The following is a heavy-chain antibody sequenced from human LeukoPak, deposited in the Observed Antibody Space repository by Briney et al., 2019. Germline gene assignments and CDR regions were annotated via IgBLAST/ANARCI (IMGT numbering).Heavy chain of an antibody. J-gene: IGHJ6*02. D-gene: IGHD2-15*01. CDR1: GFTFSTYA. V-gene: IGHV3-33*01. CDR2: IWYDGSNI. CDR3: ARADCIGGSCYGMDV. Sequence: GGSLRLSCAASGFTFSTYAMHWVRQAPGKALEGVAVIWYDGSNIHYADSVKGRFTISRDNSKNTLYLQMNSLRVEDTAVYRCARADCIGGSCYGMDVWGQGTSVTVSS.